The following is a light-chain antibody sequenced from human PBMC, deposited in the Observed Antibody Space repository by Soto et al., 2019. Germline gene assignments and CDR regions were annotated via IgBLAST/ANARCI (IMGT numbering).Light chain of an antibody. CDR3: QQYGSSPRT. CDR1: QSVSSY. Sequence: EIVLTQSPATLSLSPGERATLSGRASQSVSSYLAWYQQKPGQAPRLLIYDASNRATGIPARFSGSGSGTDFTLTITRLEPEDFAVYYCQQYGSSPRTFGQGTRLDIK. V-gene: IGKV3-11*01. J-gene: IGKJ5*01. CDR2: DAS.